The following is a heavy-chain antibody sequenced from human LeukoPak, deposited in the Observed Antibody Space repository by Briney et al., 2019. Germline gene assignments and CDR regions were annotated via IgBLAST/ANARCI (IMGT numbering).Heavy chain of an antibody. CDR2: INHSGST. J-gene: IGHJ3*01. D-gene: IGHD2-2*01. CDR3: ARGRGASCYAL. V-gene: IGHV4-39*07. Sequence: SETLSLTCTVSGGSVSSTTYYWSWIRQPPGKGLEWIASINHSGSTNYNPSLKSRVTISVDTSKNQFSLNLSSVTAADTAVYYCARGRGASCYALWGQGTMVTVSS. CDR1: GGSVSSTTYY.